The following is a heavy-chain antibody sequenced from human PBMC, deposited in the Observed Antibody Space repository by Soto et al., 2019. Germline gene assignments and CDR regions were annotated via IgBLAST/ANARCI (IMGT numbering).Heavy chain of an antibody. CDR2: IRGVAGST. CDR1: GFTFSTFD. J-gene: IGHJ4*02. CDR3: VKGAWLDY. Sequence: EVQLLESGGGLVQPGGSLRLSCAASGFTFSTFDMTWVRQAPGKGLEWVSLIRGVAGSTHYPDSVKGRCTISKDNSNNMLYLEMNSLRADDTAVYFCVKGAWLDYWGQGNMVTVSS. V-gene: IGHV3-23*01.